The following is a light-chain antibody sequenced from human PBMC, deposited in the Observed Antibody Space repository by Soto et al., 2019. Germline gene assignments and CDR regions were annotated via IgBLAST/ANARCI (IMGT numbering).Light chain of an antibody. CDR3: SSYAGNNNVI. J-gene: IGLJ2*01. CDR2: DVS. V-gene: IGLV2-8*01. CDR1: SSDVGGYDY. Sequence: QSALTQPPSASGSPGQSVTISCTGTSSDVGGYDYVSWYQQHPGKAPKLMIYDVSKRPSWVPHRFSGSKSGHTASLTVSGLQTENEADYYCSSYAGNNNVIFGGGTKLTVL.